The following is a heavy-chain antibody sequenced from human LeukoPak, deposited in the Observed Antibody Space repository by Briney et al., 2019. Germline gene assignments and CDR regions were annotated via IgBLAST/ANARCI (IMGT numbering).Heavy chain of an antibody. CDR3: ARARGGYSSSSSWFDP. D-gene: IGHD6-6*01. V-gene: IGHV1-18*01. CDR2: ISAYNGNT. CDR1: GGTFSSYA. Sequence: ASVKVSCKASGGTFSSYAISWVRQAPGQGLEWMGWISAYNGNTNYAQKLQGRVTMTTDTSTSTAYMELRSLRSDDTAVYYCARARGGYSSSSSWFDPWGQGTLVTVSS. J-gene: IGHJ5*02.